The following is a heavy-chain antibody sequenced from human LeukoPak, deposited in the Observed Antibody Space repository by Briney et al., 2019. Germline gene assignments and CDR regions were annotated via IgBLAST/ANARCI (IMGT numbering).Heavy chain of an antibody. D-gene: IGHD1-1*01. CDR1: GFSFSSNW. V-gene: IGHV3-7*01. J-gene: IGHJ5*02. CDR2: IKRDGSQK. Sequence: GGSLRLSCAAPGFSFSSNWMGWVRQAPGKGLEWVAHIKRDGSQKYYLDSVKGRFTISRDNAKNSLYLQMDSLRVEDTAVYYCARLGLEVGGPNWFDPWGQGTLVTVSS. CDR3: ARLGLEVGGPNWFDP.